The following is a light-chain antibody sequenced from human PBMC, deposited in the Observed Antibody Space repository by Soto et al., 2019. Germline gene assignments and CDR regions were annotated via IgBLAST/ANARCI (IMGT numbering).Light chain of an antibody. Sequence: QSVLTQPPSASGTPGQRITISCSGSSSNVGTNAVSWYRRLPGTAPKLLIYNNRQRPSGVPDRFSGSKSGTSASLAISGLQSEDDADYYCAAWDDSLNRVVFGGGTKLTVL. CDR3: AAWDDSLNRVV. V-gene: IGLV1-44*01. CDR1: SSNVGTNA. CDR2: NNR. J-gene: IGLJ2*01.